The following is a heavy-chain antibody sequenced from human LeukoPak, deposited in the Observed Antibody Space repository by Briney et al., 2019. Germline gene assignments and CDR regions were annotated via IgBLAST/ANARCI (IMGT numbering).Heavy chain of an antibody. CDR2: VFYSGST. CDR3: ARDRLKSGSYYFDY. CDR1: GGSISSGYYY. Sequence: PSETLSLTCTVSGGSISSGYYYWGWIRQPPGKGLEWIGSVFYSGSTSYNPSFKIRITMSVDTSKNQSCLELNSVTAADAAVYYCARDRLKSGSYYFDYWGQGTLVTVSS. J-gene: IGHJ4*02. V-gene: IGHV4-39*02. D-gene: IGHD1-26*01.